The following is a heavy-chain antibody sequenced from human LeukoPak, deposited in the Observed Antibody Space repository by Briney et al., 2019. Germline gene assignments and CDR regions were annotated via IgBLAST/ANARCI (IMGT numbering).Heavy chain of an antibody. J-gene: IGHJ6*03. CDR1: GFTFSTYP. Sequence: PGGSLRLSCAASGFTFSTYPMNWVRQAPGKGLEWVSSISSSSSYIYYADSVKGRFTISRDNSKNTLYLQMNSLRAEDTAVYYCAHSSSSFQGEAFYYYYYMDVWGKGTTVTVSS. D-gene: IGHD6-6*01. CDR3: AHSSSSFQGEAFYYYYYMDV. CDR2: ISSSSSYI. V-gene: IGHV3-21*01.